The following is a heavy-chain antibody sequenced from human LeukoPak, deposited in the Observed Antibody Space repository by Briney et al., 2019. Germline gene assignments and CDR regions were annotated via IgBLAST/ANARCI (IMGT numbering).Heavy chain of an antibody. V-gene: IGHV4-4*07. Sequence: SETLSLTCIVSGGFITNYYWTWIRQPAGKGLEWIGRIYATGTTDYNPSLGSRLTISVDTSKNQFSLKLSSVTAADTAVYYCARDPSYRGYFDGWGQGALVTVS. CDR1: GGFITNYY. CDR3: ARDPSYRGYFDG. J-gene: IGHJ4*02. CDR2: IYATGTT. D-gene: IGHD1-14*01.